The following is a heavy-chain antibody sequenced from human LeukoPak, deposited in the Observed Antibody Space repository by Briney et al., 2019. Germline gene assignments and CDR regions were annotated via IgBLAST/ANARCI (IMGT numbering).Heavy chain of an antibody. CDR3: ARLVGLSTTASY. V-gene: IGHV1-2*02. D-gene: IGHD5/OR15-5a*01. Sequence: GASVKVSFKSSVYTYIGYYLHWVRQAPGQGLEWMGWINPTSGGTNYAQKFQDRVTMTRDTSINTAYMELSRLTSDDTAVYYCARLVGLSTTASYWGQGTLVIVSS. J-gene: IGHJ4*02. CDR2: INPTSGGT. CDR1: VYTYIGYY.